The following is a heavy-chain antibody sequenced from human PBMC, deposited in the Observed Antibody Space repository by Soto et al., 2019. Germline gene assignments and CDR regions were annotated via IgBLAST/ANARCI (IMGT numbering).Heavy chain of an antibody. CDR3: ASGRLVSRYYGLDV. D-gene: IGHD6-6*01. CDR2: IFTSGNT. J-gene: IGHJ6*02. CDR1: GGSMNDYY. V-gene: IGHV4-4*07. Sequence: QVQLQESGPGLVKPSETLSLTCTVSGGSMNDYYWSWIRQPAGKGLEWIGRIFTSGNTNYNPSLRSRLTMSLDTSTNQVSLRLTSVTAADTAVYYCASGRLVSRYYGLDVWGQGTTVTVSS.